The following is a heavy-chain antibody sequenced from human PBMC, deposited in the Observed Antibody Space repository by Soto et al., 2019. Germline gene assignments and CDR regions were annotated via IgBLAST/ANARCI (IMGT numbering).Heavy chain of an antibody. CDR2: IYYGGST. J-gene: IGHJ5*02. CDR3: ARGRYCLSGVCFPNWFDP. D-gene: IGHD2-8*01. Sequence: SETLSLTCSVSGASVTSPEHYWTWIRQSPGKGLEWIGYIYYGGSTVYNPSLKGRSTVSLDTSKNQFSLNLTSVTAADTAVYFCARGRYCLSGVCFPNWFDPWGQGTLV. V-gene: IGHV4-30-4*01. CDR1: GASVTSPEHY.